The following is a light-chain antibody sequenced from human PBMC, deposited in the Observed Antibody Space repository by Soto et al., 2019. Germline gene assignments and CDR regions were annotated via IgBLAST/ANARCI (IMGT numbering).Light chain of an antibody. V-gene: IGLV1-40*01. Sequence: QSVLTQPPSVSGAPGQRVTISCTGSSSNIGARYDVHWYQHLPGTAPELLIYDNINRPSGVPDRFSGSRSGTSASLAITGLQAEDEADYYCQSYDSSLSGYVVFGGGTQLTVL. J-gene: IGLJ2*01. CDR2: DNI. CDR3: QSYDSSLSGYVV. CDR1: SSNIGARYD.